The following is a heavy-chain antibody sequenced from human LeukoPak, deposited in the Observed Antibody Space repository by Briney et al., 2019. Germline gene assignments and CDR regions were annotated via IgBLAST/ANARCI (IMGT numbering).Heavy chain of an antibody. CDR3: ARGGYDILTGYHIDY. D-gene: IGHD3-9*01. Sequence: ASVKVSCKASGGTFSSYAISWVRQAPGQGLEWMGRIIPILSIANYAQKFQGRVTITADKSTSTAYMELSSLRSEDTAVYYCARGGYDILTGYHIDYWGQGTLVTVSS. J-gene: IGHJ4*02. CDR1: GGTFSSYA. CDR2: IIPILSIA. V-gene: IGHV1-69*04.